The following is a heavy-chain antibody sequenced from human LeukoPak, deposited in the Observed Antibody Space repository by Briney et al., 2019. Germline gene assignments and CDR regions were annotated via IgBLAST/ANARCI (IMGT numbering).Heavy chain of an antibody. CDR2: ISAYNGNT. Sequence: ASVKVSCKTYGYTFTNYGISWVRQAPGLGLEWMGWISAYNGNTNYAQKVQGRVTMTTDTSTSTAYMELRSLRFDDTAVYYCARDQSVRLLQTSSTYFKHVFAIWGQGSMVTVSS. CDR1: GYTFTNYG. J-gene: IGHJ3*02. V-gene: IGHV1-18*01. D-gene: IGHD6-13*01. CDR3: ARDQSVRLLQTSSTYFKHVFAI.